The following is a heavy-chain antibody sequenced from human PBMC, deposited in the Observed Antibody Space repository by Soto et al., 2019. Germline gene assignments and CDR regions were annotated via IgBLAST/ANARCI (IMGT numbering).Heavy chain of an antibody. CDR1: GYSFASYW. J-gene: IGHJ6*02. CDR3: AVGGVRGVITRSRDYYGMDV. Sequence: PGESLKISCNGSGYSFASYWIGWVRQMPGKGLEWMGIIYAGDSDTRYSPSFQGQVTISADKSISTAYLQWSSLKASDPAMYYCAVGGVRGVITRSRDYYGMDVWGQGTTVTVSS. D-gene: IGHD3-10*01. V-gene: IGHV5-51*01. CDR2: IYAGDSDT.